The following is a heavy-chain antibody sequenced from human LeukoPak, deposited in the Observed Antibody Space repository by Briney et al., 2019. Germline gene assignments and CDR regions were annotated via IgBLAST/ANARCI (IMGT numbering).Heavy chain of an antibody. CDR2: ISGSGGST. D-gene: IGHD2-2*01. CDR1: GFTFSSYA. J-gene: IGHJ6*03. CDR3: AKDGLGVVVPAASLNMDV. Sequence: GGSQRLSCAASGFTFSSYAMSWVRQAPGKGLEWISAISGSGGSTYYADSVKGRFTISRDNSKNTLYLQMNGLRAEDTAVYYCAKDGLGVVVPAASLNMDVWGKGTTVTVSS. V-gene: IGHV3-23*01.